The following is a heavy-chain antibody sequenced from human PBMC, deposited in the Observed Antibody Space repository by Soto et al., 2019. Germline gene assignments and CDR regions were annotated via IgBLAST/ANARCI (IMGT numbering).Heavy chain of an antibody. CDR1: GGSISSGGYY. CDR2: IYYSGST. J-gene: IGHJ5*02. V-gene: IGHV4-31*03. CDR3: ARAHITMIVLAPNWFDP. D-gene: IGHD3-22*01. Sequence: TLSLTCTVSGGSISSGGYYWSWIRQHPGKGLEWIGYIYYSGSTYYNPSLKSRVTISVDTSKNQFSLKLSSVTAADTAVYYCARAHITMIVLAPNWFDPWGQGTLVTVSS.